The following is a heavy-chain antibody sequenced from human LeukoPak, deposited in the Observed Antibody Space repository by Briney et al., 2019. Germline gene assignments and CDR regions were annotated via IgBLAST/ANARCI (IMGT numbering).Heavy chain of an antibody. CDR2: IYYSGST. Sequence: PSETLSLTCTVSGGSISSSSYYWGWLRQPPGKGLEWIGSIYYSGSTYYNPSLKSRVTISVDTSKNQFSLKLSSVTAADTAVYYCARTSIAAALYWGQGTLVTVSS. CDR3: ARTSIAAALY. J-gene: IGHJ4*02. CDR1: GGSISSSSYY. D-gene: IGHD6-13*01. V-gene: IGHV4-39*01.